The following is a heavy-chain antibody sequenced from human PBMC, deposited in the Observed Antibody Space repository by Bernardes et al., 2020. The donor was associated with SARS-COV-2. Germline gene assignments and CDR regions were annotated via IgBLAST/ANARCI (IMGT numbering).Heavy chain of an antibody. CDR2: INPNSGGA. CDR1: GYTFTGYY. CDR3: ATAYCGGDCYPTPNDSFDI. D-gene: IGHD2-21*02. Sequence: ASVKVSCKASGYTFTGYYIHWVRQAPGQGLEWMGWINPNSGGASYAQKFQGRVTMTRDTSISTAYMALSILRSDDTAAYYCATAYCGGDCYPTPNDSFDIWGQGTMVTVSS. V-gene: IGHV1-2*02. J-gene: IGHJ3*02.